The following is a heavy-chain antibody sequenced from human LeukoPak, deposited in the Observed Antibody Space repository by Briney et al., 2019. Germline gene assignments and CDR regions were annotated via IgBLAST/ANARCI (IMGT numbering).Heavy chain of an antibody. Sequence: PSETLPLTCAVYGGSFSGYYWSWIRQPPGKGLEWIGEINHSGSTNYNPSLKSRVTISVDTSKNQFSLKLSSVTAADTAVYYCARVYKHTIYYFDYWGQGTLVTVSS. D-gene: IGHD5-24*01. CDR1: GGSFSGYY. CDR2: INHSGST. V-gene: IGHV4-34*01. J-gene: IGHJ4*02. CDR3: ARVYKHTIYYFDY.